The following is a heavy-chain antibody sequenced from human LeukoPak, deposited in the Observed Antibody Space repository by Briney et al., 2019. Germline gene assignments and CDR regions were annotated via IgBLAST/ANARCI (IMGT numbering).Heavy chain of an antibody. V-gene: IGHV4-59*01. CDR3: ARDRGYSYGYDY. D-gene: IGHD5-18*01. CDR2: ISYSGST. Sequence: SETLSLTCTVSGGSISSYYWSWIRQPPGKGLEWIGYISYSGSTNYNPSLKSRVTISVDTSKNQFSLKLRSATAADTAVCYCARDRGYSYGYDYWGQGTLVTVSS. J-gene: IGHJ4*02. CDR1: GGSISSYY.